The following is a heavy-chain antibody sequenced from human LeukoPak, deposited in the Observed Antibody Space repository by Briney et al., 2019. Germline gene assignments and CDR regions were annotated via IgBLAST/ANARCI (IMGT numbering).Heavy chain of an antibody. V-gene: IGHV1-2*02. Sequence: GASVKVSCEASGYTFTGYYMHWVRQAPGQGLEWVGWINPNSGGTNYAQKFQGRVTMTRDTSISTAYMELSRLRSDDTAVYYCARDMASSGSSDRFPYWGQGTLVSVST. CDR3: ARDMASSGSSDRFPY. CDR2: INPNSGGT. D-gene: IGHD3-22*01. CDR1: GYTFTGYY. J-gene: IGHJ4*02.